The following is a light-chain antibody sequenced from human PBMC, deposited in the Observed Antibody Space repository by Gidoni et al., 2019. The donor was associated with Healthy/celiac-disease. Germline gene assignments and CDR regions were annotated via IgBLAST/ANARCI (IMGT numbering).Light chain of an antibody. V-gene: IGKV1-33*01. Sequence: DIQMTQSPSSLSASVGDRVTITSQGSQSIRNYLNWYQQKPGKSPKLLIYDASNLETGVPSRCSGSGYGTDFTCTSSSLQPEDIATYYRQQYDNLLITFGQGTRLEIK. CDR1: QSIRNY. CDR3: QQYDNLLIT. J-gene: IGKJ5*01. CDR2: DAS.